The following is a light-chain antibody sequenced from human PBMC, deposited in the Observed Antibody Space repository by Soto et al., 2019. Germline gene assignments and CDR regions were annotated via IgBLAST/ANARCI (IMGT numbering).Light chain of an antibody. CDR1: SSNIGAGYD. CDR3: QSYDSSLSGHYV. Sequence: LTQPPSVSGAPGQRVTISCTGSSSNIGAGYDVHWYQQLPGTAPKLLIYGNSNRPSGVPDRFSGSKSGTSASLAITGLQAEDEADYYCQSYDSSLSGHYVFGTGTKVTVL. V-gene: IGLV1-40*01. J-gene: IGLJ1*01. CDR2: GNS.